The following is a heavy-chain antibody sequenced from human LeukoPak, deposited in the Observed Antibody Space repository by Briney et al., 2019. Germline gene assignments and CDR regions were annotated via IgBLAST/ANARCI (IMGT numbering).Heavy chain of an antibody. CDR2: IYYSGST. J-gene: IGHJ4*02. CDR1: GGSISSGGYY. D-gene: IGHD4-17*01. CDR3: AREVVNGDPTGDY. Sequence: PSETLSLTCTVSGGSISSGGYYWSWIRQHPGKGLEWIGYIYYSGSTYYNPSLKSRVTISVDTSKNQFSLKLSSVTAADTAVYYCAREVVNGDPTGDYWGQGTLVTVSS. V-gene: IGHV4-31*03.